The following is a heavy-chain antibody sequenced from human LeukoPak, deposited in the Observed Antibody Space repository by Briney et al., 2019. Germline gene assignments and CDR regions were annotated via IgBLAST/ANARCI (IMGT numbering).Heavy chain of an antibody. CDR1: GFTFSSYS. J-gene: IGHJ6*03. CDR2: ISSSSSTI. Sequence: GGSLRLSCAASGFTFSSYSMNWVRQAPGKGLEWVSYISSSSSTIYYADSVKGRFTISRDNAKNSLYLQMNSLRAEDTAVYYCARVGGVVPAAIVSPPYYYMDVWGKGTTVTVSS. D-gene: IGHD2-2*01. CDR3: ARVGGVVPAAIVSPPYYYMDV. V-gene: IGHV3-48*04.